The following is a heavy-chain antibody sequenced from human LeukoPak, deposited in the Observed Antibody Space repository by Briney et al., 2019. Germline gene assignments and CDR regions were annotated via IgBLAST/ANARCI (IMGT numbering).Heavy chain of an antibody. J-gene: IGHJ4*02. CDR2: ISWNSGSI. D-gene: IGHD4-17*01. CDR1: GFTFDDYA. CDR3: AEETAYGVTVTTHFDY. V-gene: IGHV3-9*01. Sequence: GGSLRLSCAASGFTFDDYAMHWVRQAPGKGLEWVSGISWNSGSIGYVDSVKGRFTISRDNAKNSLYLQMNSLRVEDTALYYCAEETAYGVTVTTHFDYWGQGILVTVSS.